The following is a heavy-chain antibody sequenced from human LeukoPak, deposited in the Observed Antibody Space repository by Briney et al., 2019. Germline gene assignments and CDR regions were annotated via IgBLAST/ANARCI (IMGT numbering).Heavy chain of an antibody. Sequence: GGSLRLSCAAAAFTFVIYWTHSARHAPGNWLVWVSHINIDGSSTTYADSVKGRLTISRDNAKLTLYLQMNSLRAEDTGVYYCARSGRSSSLGYWGQGTLVTVSS. CDR2: INIDGSST. CDR1: AFTFVIYW. J-gene: IGHJ4*02. V-gene: IGHV3-74*01. CDR3: ARSGRSSSLGY. D-gene: IGHD6-6*01.